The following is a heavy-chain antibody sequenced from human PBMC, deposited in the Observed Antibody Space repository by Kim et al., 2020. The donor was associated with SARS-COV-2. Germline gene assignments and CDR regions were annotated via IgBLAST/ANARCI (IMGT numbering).Heavy chain of an antibody. D-gene: IGHD3-10*01. CDR1: GFTFSNYA. Sequence: GGSLRLSCAASGFTFSNYAMSWVRQAPGKGLEWVSAISGSAGTTDYADSVKGRFTISRDNSKNALYLQMNSLRAEDTAVYYCAKDLGLTPPCFASWGQGTLVTVSS. CDR2: ISGSAGTT. J-gene: IGHJ4*02. V-gene: IGHV3-23*01. CDR3: AKDLGLTPPCFAS.